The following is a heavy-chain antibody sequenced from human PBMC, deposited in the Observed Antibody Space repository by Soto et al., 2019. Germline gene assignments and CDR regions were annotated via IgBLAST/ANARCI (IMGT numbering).Heavy chain of an antibody. CDR3: ARDNDRLQLGGNYCYILDV. J-gene: IGHJ6*02. CDR2: IIPLFRTP. V-gene: IGHV1-69*12. CDR1: GGTFSSSA. D-gene: IGHD4-4*01. Sequence: QVQLVQSGAEMKEPGSSVKVSCKTSGGTFSSSAISWLRQAPGHGLEWMGGIIPLFRTPDYAQKFQGRVTNAADESTSTAYRELSSPRSEDTAVYYCARDNDRLQLGGNYCYILDVWGQGTTMTVSS.